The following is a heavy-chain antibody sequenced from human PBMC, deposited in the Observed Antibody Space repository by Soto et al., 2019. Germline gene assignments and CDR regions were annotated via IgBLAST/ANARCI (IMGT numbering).Heavy chain of an antibody. CDR3: ARARSTAAGLFDY. CDR1: GFTVSSNY. Sequence: EVQLVESGGGLIQPGGSLRLSCAASGFTVSSNYMTWVRQAPGKGLEWVSAIYSGGSTYYADSMKGRFTISRDNSKNTLYLQMNSLRAEDTAVYYCARARSTAAGLFDYWGLGTLVTVSS. V-gene: IGHV3-53*01. J-gene: IGHJ4*02. CDR2: IYSGGST. D-gene: IGHD6-13*01.